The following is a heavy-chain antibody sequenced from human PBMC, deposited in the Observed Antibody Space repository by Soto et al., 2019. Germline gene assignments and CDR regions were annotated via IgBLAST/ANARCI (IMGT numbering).Heavy chain of an antibody. D-gene: IGHD3-9*01. CDR1: GYIFIGYC. CDR2: VYPRDSDT. CDR3: ARPPLPGYSIHFNS. J-gene: IGHJ1*01. Sequence: PGESLKISCKASGYIFIGYCIGWVLQMPGKGLEWMGIVYPRDSDTRYSPSFQGQVTISADRSTGTAFLQWRSLKASDTALYYCARPPLPGYSIHFNSWGQGTLVTVSS. V-gene: IGHV5-51*01.